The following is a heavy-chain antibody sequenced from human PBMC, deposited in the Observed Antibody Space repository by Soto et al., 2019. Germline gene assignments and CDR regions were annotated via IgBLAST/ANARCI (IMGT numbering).Heavy chain of an antibody. CDR2: ISGSGGST. CDR3: ANDPGGNQDYDFSSGYFDY. Sequence: PGGSLRLSCAASGFTFSSYAMSWVRQAPGKGLEWVSAISGSGGSTYYADSVKGRFTISRDNSKNTLYLQMNSLRAEDTAVYYCANDPGGNQDYDFSSGYFDYWGQGTLVTVSS. D-gene: IGHD3-3*01. CDR1: GFTFSSYA. J-gene: IGHJ4*02. V-gene: IGHV3-23*01.